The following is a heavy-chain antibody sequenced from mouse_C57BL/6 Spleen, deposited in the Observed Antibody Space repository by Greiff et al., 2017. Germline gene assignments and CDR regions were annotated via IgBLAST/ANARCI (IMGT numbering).Heavy chain of an antibody. V-gene: IGHV3-6*01. CDR3: ARGDYAMDY. J-gene: IGHJ4*01. CDR1: GYSITSGYY. CDR2: ISYDGSN. Sequence: LLESGPGLVKPSQSLSLTCSVTGYSITSGYYWNWIRQFPGNKLEWMGYISYDGSNYYNPSLKNRISITRDPSKNQFFLKLNSVTTEDTATYYCARGDYAMDYWGQGTSVTVSS.